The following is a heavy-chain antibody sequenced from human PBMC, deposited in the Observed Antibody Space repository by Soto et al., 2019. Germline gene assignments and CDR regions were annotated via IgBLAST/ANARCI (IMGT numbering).Heavy chain of an antibody. Sequence: ASVKVSRKASGYTFINYALHWVRQAPAQTLEWMGCINPVNGNTKSSQNFLGRVTSTRDTSTNTAFMEMRGLRSEDTAIYFWGTCGPEGLNNWFGPWGQGTLVTVSS. CDR2: INPVNGNT. CDR3: GTCGPEGLNNWFGP. CDR1: GYTFINYA. J-gene: IGHJ5*02. V-gene: IGHV1-3*01.